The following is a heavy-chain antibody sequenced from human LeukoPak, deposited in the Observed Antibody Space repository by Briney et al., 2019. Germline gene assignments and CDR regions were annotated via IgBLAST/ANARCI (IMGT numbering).Heavy chain of an antibody. Sequence: ASVKVSCKASGYTFTGYYMHWVRQAHGQGLEWMGRINPNSGGTNYAQKFQGRVTMTRDTSISTAYMELSRLRSDDTAVYYCARAPRRQWLVYYYYMDVWGKGTTVTVSS. J-gene: IGHJ6*03. D-gene: IGHD6-19*01. V-gene: IGHV1-2*06. CDR2: INPNSGGT. CDR3: ARAPRRQWLVYYYYMDV. CDR1: GYTFTGYY.